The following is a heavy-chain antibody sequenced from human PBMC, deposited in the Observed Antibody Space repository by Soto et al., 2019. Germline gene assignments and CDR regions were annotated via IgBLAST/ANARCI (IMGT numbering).Heavy chain of an antibody. J-gene: IGHJ4*02. Sequence: EVQLVESGGGLVKPGGSLRLSCAASGFNFITYSMSWVRQAPGKGLEWVASISSSAIYIDYADSVKGRFTISRDNAKNSLFLEMNSLRAEDTAVYYCARESEDLTSNFDYWGQGTLVTVSS. CDR2: ISSSAIYI. CDR3: ARESEDLTSNFDY. CDR1: GFNFITYS. V-gene: IGHV3-21*06.